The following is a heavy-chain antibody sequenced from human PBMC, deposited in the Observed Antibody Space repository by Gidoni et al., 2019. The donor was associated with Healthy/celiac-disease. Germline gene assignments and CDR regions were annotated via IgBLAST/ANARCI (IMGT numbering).Heavy chain of an antibody. Sequence: NYNPSLKSRVTISVDTSKNQFSLKLSSVTAADTAVYYCARGSVLVITNGWFDPWGQGTLVTVSS. D-gene: IGHD3-22*01. V-gene: IGHV4-59*09. CDR3: ARGSVLVITNGWFDP. J-gene: IGHJ5*02.